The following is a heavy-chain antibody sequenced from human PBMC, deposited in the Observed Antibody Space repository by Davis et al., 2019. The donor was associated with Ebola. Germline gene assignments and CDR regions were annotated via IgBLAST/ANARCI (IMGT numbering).Heavy chain of an antibody. D-gene: IGHD3-16*01. V-gene: IGHV1-24*01. CDR3: SPDPVLTAKYV. Sequence: ASVKVSCKVFGYTLSEFSMHWVRQAPGGGLEWMGGFDPEHGGHRYAQKLQGRVTMTEDTLTNTAYMELTRLTSEDTAVYFCSPDPVLTAKYVWGQGTLVTVSS. J-gene: IGHJ4*02. CDR2: FDPEHGGH. CDR1: GYTLSEFS.